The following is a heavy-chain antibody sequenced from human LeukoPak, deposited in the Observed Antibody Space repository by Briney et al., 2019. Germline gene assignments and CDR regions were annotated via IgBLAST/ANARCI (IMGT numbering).Heavy chain of an antibody. V-gene: IGHV3-20*04. CDR3: ARDRMVREVTSPYMDV. J-gene: IGHJ6*03. CDR1: GFTFSFFC. D-gene: IGHD3-10*01. CDR2: IKWYSLPT. Sequence: SGGSLRLSCAVSGFTFSFFCVLWVRHAPGKGREEVSGIKWYSLPTRYADSVGQRLTISRDDAKNTLYLQMYSLRTEDTAVYYCARDRMVREVTSPYMDVWGKGTTVTVSS.